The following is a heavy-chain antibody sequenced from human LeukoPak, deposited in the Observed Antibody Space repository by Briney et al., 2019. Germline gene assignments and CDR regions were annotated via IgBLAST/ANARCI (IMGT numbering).Heavy chain of an antibody. CDR3: ARTRIAAAGPHFDY. Sequence: SETLSLTCAVYGGSFSGYYWSWIRQPPGKGLEWIGEINHSGSTNYNPSLKGRVTISVDTSKNQFSLKLSSVTAADTAVYYCARTRIAAAGPHFDYWGQGTLVTVSS. V-gene: IGHV4-34*01. D-gene: IGHD6-13*01. CDR2: INHSGST. CDR1: GGSFSGYY. J-gene: IGHJ4*02.